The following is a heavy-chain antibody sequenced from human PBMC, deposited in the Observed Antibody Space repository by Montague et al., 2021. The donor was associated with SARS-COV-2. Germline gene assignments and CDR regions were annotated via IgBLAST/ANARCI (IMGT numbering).Heavy chain of an antibody. CDR2: IDHSGST. CDR1: GGSFSGYY. J-gene: IGHJ6*02. D-gene: IGHD6-6*01. CDR3: ARSGWEQLVRARYYYYYGMDV. V-gene: IGHV4-34*01. Sequence: SETLSLTCAVYGGSFSGYYWSWVRQPPGKGLGWIGEIDHSGSTNYNPSLESRVTISVDTSKNQFSLKLSSVTAADTAVYYCARSGWEQLVRARYYYYYGMDVWGQGTTVTVSS.